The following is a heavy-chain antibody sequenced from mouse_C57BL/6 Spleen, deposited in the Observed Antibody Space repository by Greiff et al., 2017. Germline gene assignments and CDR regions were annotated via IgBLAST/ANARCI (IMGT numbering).Heavy chain of an antibody. CDR3: ARWALILEGYAMDY. Sequence: EVQLQESGPVLVKPGASVKMSCKASGYTFTDYYMNWVKQSHGKSLEWIGVINPYNGGTSYNQKFKGKATLTVDKSSSTAYMELNSLTSEDSAVYYCARWALILEGYAMDYWGQGTSVTVSS. V-gene: IGHV1-19*01. CDR1: GYTFTDYY. CDR2: INPYNGGT. J-gene: IGHJ4*01.